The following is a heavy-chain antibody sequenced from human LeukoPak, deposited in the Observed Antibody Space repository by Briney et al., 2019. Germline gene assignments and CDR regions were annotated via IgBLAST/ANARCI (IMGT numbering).Heavy chain of an antibody. CDR1: GFTFSSSD. D-gene: IGHD3-10*02. Sequence: TGGSLRLSCAASGFTFSSSDIHWVRQAPGKGLKWVAFVWYGGSNKLYADSVKGRFTISRDNSKNTVYLQMNSLRGEDTAVYYCAGRLRMFFDLWGRGTLVTVSS. V-gene: IGHV3-30*02. CDR2: VWYGGSNK. CDR3: AGRLRMFFDL. J-gene: IGHJ2*01.